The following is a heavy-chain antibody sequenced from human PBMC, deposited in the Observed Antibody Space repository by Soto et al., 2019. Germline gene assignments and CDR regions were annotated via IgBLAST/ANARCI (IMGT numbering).Heavy chain of an antibody. CDR3: ASRDPGTSVDE. D-gene: IGHD1-7*01. CDR1: GAPFTSNNW. V-gene: IGHV4-4*02. J-gene: IGHJ4*02. CDR2: ITRTGST. Sequence: SEPLSLTSALAGAPFTSNNWWSTVRQPPGQGLECIGDITRTGSTTYNPSLKSRGTISLDNPETQFSLMVTSLIAAETAVYNIASRDPGTSVDEWGQASLVT.